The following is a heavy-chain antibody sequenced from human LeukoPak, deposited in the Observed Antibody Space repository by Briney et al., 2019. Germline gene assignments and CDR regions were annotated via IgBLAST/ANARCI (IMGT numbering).Heavy chain of an antibody. D-gene: IGHD3-9*01. CDR2: IYSGGST. CDR1: GFTVSSNY. J-gene: IGHJ6*02. V-gene: IGHV3-66*01. CDR3: ARDILTGYPPKVYYYYGMDV. Sequence: GGSLRLSCAASGFTVSSNYMSWVRQAPGKGLEWVSVIYSGGSTYYADSVKGRFTISRDNSKNTLYLRMNSLRAEDTAVYYCARDILTGYPPKVYYYYGMDVWGQGTTVTVSS.